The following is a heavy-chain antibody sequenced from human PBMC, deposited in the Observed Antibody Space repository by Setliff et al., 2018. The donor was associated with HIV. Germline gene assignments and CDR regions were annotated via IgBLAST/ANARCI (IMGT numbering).Heavy chain of an antibody. CDR3: AGCITGTTHWFDP. J-gene: IGHJ5*02. D-gene: IGHD1-20*01. V-gene: IGHV4-59*11. Sequence: SETLSLTCTVSGGSISSHYWGWIRQPPGKRLEWLGSIYSSGSPSYNPSLSSRLTISVDTSKNHVSLKLSSVTAADTAVYYCAGCITGTTHWFDPWGQGTLVTVSS. CDR2: IYSSGSP. CDR1: GGSISSHY.